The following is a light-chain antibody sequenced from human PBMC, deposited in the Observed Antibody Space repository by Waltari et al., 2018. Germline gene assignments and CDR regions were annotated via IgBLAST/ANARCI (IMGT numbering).Light chain of an antibody. CDR3: QQYGSSPLFA. CDR2: GGS. J-gene: IGKJ3*01. CDR1: QSVSTTS. V-gene: IGKV3-20*01. Sequence: ELVLTQSPGTLSLSPGETATLSCRPSQSVSTTSLGWYQQKPGQAPGRLIYGGSRRATGIPDRFRGSGSGIDFTLTISRLEPEDFAVYYCQQYGSSPLFAFGPGTKVDIK.